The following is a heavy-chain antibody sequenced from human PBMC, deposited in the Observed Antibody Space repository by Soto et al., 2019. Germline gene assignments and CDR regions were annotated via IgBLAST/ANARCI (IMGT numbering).Heavy chain of an antibody. D-gene: IGHD3-22*01. Sequence: PSETLSLTCTVSGVSISSGDYYWSWIRQPPGKGLEWIGYISHSGSTYNPSLKSRVTISVDRSKNQFSLRLTSVTAADTAVYYCARKTVIYYYSSSWFGPWGHGDLVPVS. J-gene: IGHJ5*02. CDR3: ARKTVIYYYSSSWFGP. CDR1: GVSISSGDYY. CDR2: ISHSGST. V-gene: IGHV4-30-2*01.